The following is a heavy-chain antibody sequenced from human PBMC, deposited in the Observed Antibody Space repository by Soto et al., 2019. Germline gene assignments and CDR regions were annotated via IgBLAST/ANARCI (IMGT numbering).Heavy chain of an antibody. Sequence: GGSLRLSCAASGFTFSGSAMHWVRQASGKGLEWVGRIRSKANSYATAYAASGKGRFTISRDDSKNTAYLQMNSLKTEDTAVYYCTSYGYTGYYYYMDVWGKGTTVTVSS. D-gene: IGHD5-18*01. CDR1: GFTFSGSA. CDR3: TSYGYTGYYYYMDV. V-gene: IGHV3-73*01. J-gene: IGHJ6*03. CDR2: IRSKANSYAT.